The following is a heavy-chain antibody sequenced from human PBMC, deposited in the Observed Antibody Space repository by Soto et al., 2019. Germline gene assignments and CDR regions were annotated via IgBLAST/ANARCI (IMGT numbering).Heavy chain of an antibody. Sequence: PGGSLRLSCAASGFTFSSYSMNWVRQAPGKGLEWVSSISSSSSYIYYADAVKGRFTISRDNAKNSLSLQMNSLRAEDTAVYYCASDTPGLLPPDYWGQGTLVTVSS. D-gene: IGHD2-15*01. CDR1: GFTFSSYS. CDR2: ISSSSSYI. CDR3: ASDTPGLLPPDY. J-gene: IGHJ4*02. V-gene: IGHV3-21*01.